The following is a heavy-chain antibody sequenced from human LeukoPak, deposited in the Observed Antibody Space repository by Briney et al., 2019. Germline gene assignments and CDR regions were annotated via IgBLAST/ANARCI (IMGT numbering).Heavy chain of an antibody. V-gene: IGHV4-28*01. CDR3: ARTAEDSGTNFDY. CDR1: GYSISSSNW. D-gene: IGHD2-15*01. J-gene: IGHJ4*02. CDR2: IYSSGST. Sequence: SDTLSLTCAVSGYSISSSNWWGWIRQPPGKGLEWIGYIYSSGSTYYNPSLKSRVSMSVDTSKNQFSLRLSSVTAVDTAVYFCARTAEDSGTNFDYWGQGTLVTVSS.